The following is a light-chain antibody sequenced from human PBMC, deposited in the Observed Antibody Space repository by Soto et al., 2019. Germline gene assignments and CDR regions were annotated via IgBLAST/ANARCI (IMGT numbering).Light chain of an antibody. CDR2: GAS. CDR1: QSVSSN. Sequence: EIVMTQSPATLSVSPGESATLSCRASQSVSSNLAWYQQKPGQAPRPLIYGASTRATGIPARFSGSGSGTEFTLTISSLQSEDFAVYYCQQYNNWPPWTFGQGTQVEIK. CDR3: QQYNNWPPWT. V-gene: IGKV3-15*01. J-gene: IGKJ1*01.